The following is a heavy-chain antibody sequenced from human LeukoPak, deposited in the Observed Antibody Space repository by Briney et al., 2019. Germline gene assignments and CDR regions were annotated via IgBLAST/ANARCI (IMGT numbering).Heavy chain of an antibody. D-gene: IGHD5-18*01. V-gene: IGHV4-59*01. Sequence: SETLYLTCTVSGGSISSYYWSWIRQPPGKGLEWIGYIYYSGSTNYNPSLKSRVTISVDTSKNQFSLKLSSVTAADTAVYYCARNTGYSYGIRVRYYFDYWGQGTLVTVSS. CDR2: IYYSGST. J-gene: IGHJ4*02. CDR1: GGSISSYY. CDR3: ARNTGYSYGIRVRYYFDY.